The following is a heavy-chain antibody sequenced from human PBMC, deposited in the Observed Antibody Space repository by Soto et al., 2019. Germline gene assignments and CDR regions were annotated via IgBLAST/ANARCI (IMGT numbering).Heavy chain of an antibody. D-gene: IGHD3-22*01. CDR3: ARITYYYDSSVYFPVWFDP. Sequence: ASVKVSCKASGYTFTSYGISWVRQAPGQGLEWMGWITTYNGNTNYAQKLQGRVTMTTDTSTSTAYMELRSLRSDDTDVYYCARITYYYDSSVYFPVWFDPWGQGTLVTVSS. V-gene: IGHV1-18*04. CDR2: ITTYNGNT. J-gene: IGHJ5*02. CDR1: GYTFTSYG.